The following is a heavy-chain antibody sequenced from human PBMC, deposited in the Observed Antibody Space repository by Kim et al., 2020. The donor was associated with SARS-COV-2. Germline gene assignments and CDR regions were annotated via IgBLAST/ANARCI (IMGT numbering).Heavy chain of an antibody. J-gene: IGHJ4*02. D-gene: IGHD6-13*01. V-gene: IGHV3-7*01. CDR3: ARVGDGSSWQFDY. Sequence: YYVESVKGRFTISRDNAKNSLYLQMNSLRAEDTAVYYCARVGDGSSWQFDYWGQGTLVTVSS.